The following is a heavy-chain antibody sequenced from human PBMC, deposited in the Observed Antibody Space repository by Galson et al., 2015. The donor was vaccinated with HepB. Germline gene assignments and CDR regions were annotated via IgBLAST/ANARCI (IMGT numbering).Heavy chain of an antibody. D-gene: IGHD3-3*01. Sequence: SLRLSCAASGFTLSSYWMSWVRQAPGKGLEWVANIKQDGSEKYYVDSVKGRFTISRDNAKNSLYLQMNSLRAEDTAVYYCARGDYGFWSGYYRGLNWFDPWGQGTLVTVSS. J-gene: IGHJ5*02. CDR1: GFTLSSYW. V-gene: IGHV3-7*03. CDR2: IKQDGSEK. CDR3: ARGDYGFWSGYYRGLNWFDP.